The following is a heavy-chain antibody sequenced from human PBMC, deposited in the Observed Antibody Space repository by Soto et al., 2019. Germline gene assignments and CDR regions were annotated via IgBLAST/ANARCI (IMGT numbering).Heavy chain of an antibody. CDR2: ISSSSSYI. CDR1: GFTFSSYS. V-gene: IGHV3-21*01. Sequence: GGSLRLSCAASGFTFSSYSMNWVRQAPGKGLEWVSSISSSSSYIYYADSVKGRFTISRDNAKNSLYLQMNSLRAEDTAVYYCAREAADDYVWGSYRYSYYYYYGMDVWGQGTTVTVSS. J-gene: IGHJ6*02. CDR3: AREAADDYVWGSYRYSYYYYYGMDV. D-gene: IGHD3-16*02.